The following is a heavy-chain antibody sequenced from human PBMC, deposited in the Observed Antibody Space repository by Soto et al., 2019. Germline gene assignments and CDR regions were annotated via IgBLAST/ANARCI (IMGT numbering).Heavy chain of an antibody. CDR3: ATGSTGYSRSWYRY. D-gene: IGHD6-13*01. Sequence: QVQLQESGPGLVKPSETLSLTCTVSGGSISSYYWSWIRQPPGKGLEWIGYIYNSGSTNYNPSLKSRVTISVDTSTNQFSLNLGSVTAADTAVYYRATGSTGYSRSWYRYWGQGTLVTVSS. CDR2: IYNSGST. V-gene: IGHV4-59*08. CDR1: GGSISSYY. J-gene: IGHJ4*02.